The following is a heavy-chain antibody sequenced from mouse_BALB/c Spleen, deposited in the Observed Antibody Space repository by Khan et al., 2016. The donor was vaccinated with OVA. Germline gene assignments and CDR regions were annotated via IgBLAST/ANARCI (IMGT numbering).Heavy chain of an antibody. Sequence: EVELVESGGDLVKPGGSLKLSCTASGFTFSSYGMSWVRQTPDKRLEWVATISSGGSSTYYPDNLKGRFTISRDNAKNTLYLQMSSLKTEDTAMYYCARQPGYYGGSAMDYWGEGTSVTVSS. CDR1: GFTFSSYG. V-gene: IGHV5-6*01. J-gene: IGHJ4*01. D-gene: IGHD2-3*01. CDR3: ARQPGYYGGSAMDY. CDR2: ISSGGSST.